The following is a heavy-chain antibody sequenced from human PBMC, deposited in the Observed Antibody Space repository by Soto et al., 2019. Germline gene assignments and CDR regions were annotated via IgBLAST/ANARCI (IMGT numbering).Heavy chain of an antibody. CDR1: GGSISSGGYY. CDR2: IYYSGST. J-gene: IGHJ5*02. CDR3: ARDSIENWFDP. Sequence: SETLSLTCTVSGGSISSGGYYWSWIRQHPGKGLEWIGYIYYSGSTYYNPSLKSRVTISVDTSKNQFSLKLSSVTAADTAVYYCARDSIENWFDPWGQGTLVTVSS. V-gene: IGHV4-31*03.